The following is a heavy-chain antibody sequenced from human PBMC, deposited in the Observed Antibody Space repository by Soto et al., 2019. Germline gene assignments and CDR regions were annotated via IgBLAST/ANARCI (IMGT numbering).Heavy chain of an antibody. J-gene: IGHJ4*02. Sequence: ASVKVSCKASGYTFTGYYMHWVRQAPGQGLEWMGWINPNSGGTNYAQKFQGRVTMTRDTSISTAYMELNKLSAEDMATYYCARAGFERLYFDQWGRGTLVTVSS. CDR1: GYTFTGYY. D-gene: IGHD1-1*01. CDR2: INPNSGGT. CDR3: ARAGFERLYFDQ. V-gene: IGHV1-2*02.